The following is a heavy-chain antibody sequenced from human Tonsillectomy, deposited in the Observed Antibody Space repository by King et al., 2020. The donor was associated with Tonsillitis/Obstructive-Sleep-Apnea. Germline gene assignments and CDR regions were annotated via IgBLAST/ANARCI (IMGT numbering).Heavy chain of an antibody. CDR3: ARVGGGDCSGGSCLRYYYYYMDV. D-gene: IGHD2-15*01. V-gene: IGHV1-2*06. CDR1: GYTFTGYY. Sequence: VQLVQSGAEVKKPGASVKVSCKASGYTFTGYYMHWVRQAPGQGLEWMGRINPNSGGTNYAQKLQGRVAMARDTSISTAYMELSRLGSDDTAVYYCARVGGGDCSGGSCLRYYYYYMDVWGKGTTVTVSS. CDR2: INPNSGGT. J-gene: IGHJ6*03.